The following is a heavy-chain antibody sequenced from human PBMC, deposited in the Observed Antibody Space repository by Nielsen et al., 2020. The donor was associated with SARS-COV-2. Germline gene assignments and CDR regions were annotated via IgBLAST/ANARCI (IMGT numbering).Heavy chain of an antibody. CDR2: IYYSGST. CDR1: GGSISSYY. Sequence: GSLRLSCTVSGGSISSYYWSWIRQPPGKGLEWIGYIYYSGSTNYNPSLKSRVTISVDTSKNQFSLKLSSVTAADTAVYYCARDYYYGSGPFDYWGQGTLVTVSS. V-gene: IGHV4-59*01. CDR3: ARDYYYGSGPFDY. J-gene: IGHJ4*02. D-gene: IGHD3-10*01.